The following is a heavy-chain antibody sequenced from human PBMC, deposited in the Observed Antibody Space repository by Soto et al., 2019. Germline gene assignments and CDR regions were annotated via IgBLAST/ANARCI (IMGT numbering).Heavy chain of an antibody. CDR3: AYRGRSTGGLYYFDY. D-gene: IGHD2-15*01. CDR1: GFSLSTTGEG. Sequence: SGPTLVNTTPTLTLTCTFSGFSLSTTGEGVSWIRQPPGKGLGRLGLSYSHDDKRYRQSLESRISSATDTSESQVDLTKTNMGPVDSATYSWAYRGRSTGGLYYFDYWGQGXRVTVYS. CDR2: SYSHDDK. V-gene: IGHV2-5*01. J-gene: IGHJ4*02.